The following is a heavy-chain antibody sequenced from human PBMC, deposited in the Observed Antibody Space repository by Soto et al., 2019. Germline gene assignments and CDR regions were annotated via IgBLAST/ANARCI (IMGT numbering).Heavy chain of an antibody. CDR3: ARSGVWSGYSIPYYYYMDV. CDR1: GGSISSDY. V-gene: IGHV4-59*01. D-gene: IGHD3-3*01. Sequence: PSETLSLTFTVSGGSISSDYWSWIRQPPGKGLEWIGYIYYSGSTNYNPSLKSRVTISVDTSKNQFSLKLSSVTAADTAVYYCARSGVWSGYSIPYYYYMDVWGKGTTVTVSS. J-gene: IGHJ6*03. CDR2: IYYSGST.